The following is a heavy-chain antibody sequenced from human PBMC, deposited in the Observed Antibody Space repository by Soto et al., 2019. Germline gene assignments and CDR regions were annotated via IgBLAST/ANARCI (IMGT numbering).Heavy chain of an antibody. Sequence: EVQLLESGGGLVQPGGSLRLSCAASGVTFSSYAMSWVRQAPGKGLEWVSAISGSGGSTYYADSVKGRFTISRDNSKSTLYLRMNSLRAEDTAVYYCAGSSDWYAWFDPWGQGTLVTVSS. CDR1: GVTFSSYA. D-gene: IGHD6-19*01. V-gene: IGHV3-23*01. CDR2: ISGSGGST. CDR3: AGSSDWYAWFDP. J-gene: IGHJ5*02.